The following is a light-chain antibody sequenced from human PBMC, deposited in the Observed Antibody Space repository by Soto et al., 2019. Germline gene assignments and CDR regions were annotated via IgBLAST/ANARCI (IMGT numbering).Light chain of an antibody. CDR3: QQRGT. V-gene: IGKV3-11*01. Sequence: ELVLTQSPATLSLSPGERATLSCRASQSLCDYLAWYQQKPGQAPRLLIYDASNRATGIPDMFSGGGSGTDCTLTISSLEPEDFAVYYFQQRGTFGQGTKLEI. CDR2: DAS. J-gene: IGKJ2*01. CDR1: QSLCDY.